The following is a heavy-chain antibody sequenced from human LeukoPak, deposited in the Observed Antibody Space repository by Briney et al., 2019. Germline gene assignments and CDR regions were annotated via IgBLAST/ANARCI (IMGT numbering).Heavy chain of an antibody. Sequence: GASVKVSCKASGYIFTSYHMHWVRQAPGQGLEWMGIINPNSGSASYAQEFQGRVTMTRDTSTSTAYMELRSLRSDDTAVYYCARDTFGDYGSDYFDYWGQGTLVTVSS. CDR3: ARDTFGDYGSDYFDY. D-gene: IGHD4-17*01. J-gene: IGHJ4*02. CDR2: INPNSGSA. V-gene: IGHV1-46*01. CDR1: GYIFTSYH.